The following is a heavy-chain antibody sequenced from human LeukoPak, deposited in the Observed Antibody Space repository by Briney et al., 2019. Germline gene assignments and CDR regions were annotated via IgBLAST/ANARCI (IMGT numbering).Heavy chain of an antibody. CDR3: ARRYTGYSGTYYFDY. CDR2: INHSGST. CDR1: GGSFSGYY. Sequence: SETLSLTCAVYGGSFSGYYWSWIRQPPGKGLEWIGEINHSGSTNYNPSLKSRVTISVDASKNQFSLKLSSVTAADTAVYYCARRYTGYSGTYYFDYWGQGTLVTVSS. D-gene: IGHD5-12*01. V-gene: IGHV4-34*01. J-gene: IGHJ4*02.